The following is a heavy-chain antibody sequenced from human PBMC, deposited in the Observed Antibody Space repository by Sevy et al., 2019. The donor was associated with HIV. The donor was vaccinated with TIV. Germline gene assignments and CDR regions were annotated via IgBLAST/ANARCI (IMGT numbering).Heavy chain of an antibody. J-gene: IGHJ4*02. CDR1: GFTFSNAW. D-gene: IGHD3-22*01. CDR2: IKSKIDGETT. V-gene: IGHV3-15*01. Sequence: GGSLRLSCAVSGFTFSNAWMNWVRQAPGTGLQWVGLIKSKIDGETTDYAAPVKGSFTISREDSKNTVYLQMNSLKTEDTAVYYCATAPGYYDSSPFDYWGPGTLVTVSS. CDR3: ATAPGYYDSSPFDY.